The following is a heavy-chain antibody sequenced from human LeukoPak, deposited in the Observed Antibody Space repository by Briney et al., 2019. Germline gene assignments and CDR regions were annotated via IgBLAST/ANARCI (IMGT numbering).Heavy chain of an antibody. CDR3: AKVGRSYVHAFDI. D-gene: IGHD1-26*01. CDR2: IWYDGSNK. Sequence: GGSLRLSCAASGFTFSSYGMHWVRQAPGKGLEWVAVIWYDGSNKYYADSVKGRFTISRDNSKNTLYLQMNSLRAEDTAVYYCAKVGRSYVHAFDIWGQGTMVTVSS. J-gene: IGHJ3*02. CDR1: GFTFSSYG. V-gene: IGHV3-33*06.